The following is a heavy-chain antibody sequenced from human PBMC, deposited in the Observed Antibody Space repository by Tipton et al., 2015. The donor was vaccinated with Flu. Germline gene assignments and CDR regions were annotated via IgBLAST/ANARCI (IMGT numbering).Heavy chain of an antibody. Sequence: TLSLTCTVSGGSISSSSYYWGWIRQPPGKGLEWIGSIYYSGSTYYNPSLKSRVTISVDTSKNQFSLKLSSVTAADTAVYYCARDPSQRCGGDCYSTWASYYGRDVWGQGTTVTVSS. CDR1: GGSISSSSYY. V-gene: IGHV4-39*07. J-gene: IGHJ6*02. CDR3: ARDPSQRCGGDCYSTWASYYGRDV. D-gene: IGHD2-21*02. CDR2: IYYSGST.